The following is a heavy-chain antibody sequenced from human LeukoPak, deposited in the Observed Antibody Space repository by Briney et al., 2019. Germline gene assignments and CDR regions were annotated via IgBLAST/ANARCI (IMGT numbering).Heavy chain of an antibody. CDR1: GFTFSSYG. V-gene: IGHV3-33*01. CDR2: IWYDGSNK. J-gene: IGHJ4*02. Sequence: GGSLRLSCAASGFTFSSYGVDWVRQAPGKGLEWVAVIWYDGSNKYYADSVEGRFSISRDNSKNTLYLQMNSLRAEDTAVYYCARAYYYDSNRSYFDYWGQGTLVPVSS. D-gene: IGHD3-22*01. CDR3: ARAYYYDSNRSYFDY.